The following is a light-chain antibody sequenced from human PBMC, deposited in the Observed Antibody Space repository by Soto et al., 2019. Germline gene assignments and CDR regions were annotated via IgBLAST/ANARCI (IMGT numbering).Light chain of an antibody. CDR1: QGIINY. Sequence: EIRKTQSPSSLSASVGDTVTITCRASQGIINYVAWYQQRPGRVPKLLISAASTLRSGVPSRFSGSGSGTDFTLTISSLQPEDAATYYCQKYNNAPWTFGQGTK. V-gene: IGKV1-27*01. CDR3: QKYNNAPWT. J-gene: IGKJ1*01. CDR2: AAS.